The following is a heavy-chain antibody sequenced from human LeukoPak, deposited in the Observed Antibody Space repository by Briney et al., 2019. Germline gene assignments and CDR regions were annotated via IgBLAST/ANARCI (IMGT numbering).Heavy chain of an antibody. Sequence: GGSLRLSCAASGFTFSSYSMNWVRQAPGKGLEWVSAISGSGGSTYYADSVKGRFTISRDNSKNTLYLQMNSLRAEDTAVYYCAKGVPYCGGDCWDAFDIWGQGTMVTVSS. CDR2: ISGSGGST. V-gene: IGHV3-23*01. CDR3: AKGVPYCGGDCWDAFDI. CDR1: GFTFSSYS. D-gene: IGHD2-21*02. J-gene: IGHJ3*02.